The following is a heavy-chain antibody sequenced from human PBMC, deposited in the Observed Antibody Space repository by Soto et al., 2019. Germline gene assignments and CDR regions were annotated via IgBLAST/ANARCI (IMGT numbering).Heavy chain of an antibody. J-gene: IGHJ6*02. CDR3: ARSQLVTILGVVTSYGMAV. CDR2: IWYDGSNK. Sequence: PGGSLRLSCAASGFTFSSYGMHWVRQAPGKGLEWVAVIWYDGSNKYYADSVKGRFTISRDNSKNTLYLQMNSLRAEATAVYYCARSQLVTILGVVTSYGMAVWGRGTMVTGSS. V-gene: IGHV3-33*01. D-gene: IGHD3-3*01. CDR1: GFTFSSYG.